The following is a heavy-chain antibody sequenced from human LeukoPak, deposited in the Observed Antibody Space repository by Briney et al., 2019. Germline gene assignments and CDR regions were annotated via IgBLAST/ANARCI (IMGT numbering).Heavy chain of an antibody. Sequence: SETLSLTCTVSGGSVSSGSYYWSWVRQPPGKGLEWIGYIYYSGSTNYNPSLKSRVTISVDTSKNQFSLKLSSVTAADTAVYYCARGQWLVLGYWGQGTLVTVSS. D-gene: IGHD6-19*01. CDR3: ARGQWLVLGY. V-gene: IGHV4-61*01. J-gene: IGHJ4*02. CDR1: GGSVSSGSYY. CDR2: IYYSGST.